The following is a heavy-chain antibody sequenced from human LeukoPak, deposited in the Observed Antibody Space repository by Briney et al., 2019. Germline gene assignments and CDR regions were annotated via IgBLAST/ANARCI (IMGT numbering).Heavy chain of an antibody. D-gene: IGHD3-16*02. Sequence: SETLSLTCTVSGGSISSSSYYWGWIRQPPGKGLECIGSIYYSGSTYYNPSLKSRVTISVDTSKNQFSLKLSSVTAADTAVYYCARWYDYVWGSYRSDYWGQGTLVTVSS. CDR1: GGSISSSSYY. V-gene: IGHV4-39*01. J-gene: IGHJ4*02. CDR2: IYYSGST. CDR3: ARWYDYVWGSYRSDY.